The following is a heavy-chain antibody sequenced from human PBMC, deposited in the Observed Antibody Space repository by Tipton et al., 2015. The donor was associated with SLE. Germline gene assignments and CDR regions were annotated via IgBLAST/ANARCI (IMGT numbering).Heavy chain of an antibody. Sequence: GSLRLSCAASGFTFSSYEMNWVRQAPGKGLEWVSYISSSGSTIYYADSVKGRFTISSDNAKNSLYLQMNSLRAEDTAVYYCASFELVTYGMDVWGQGTTVTVSS. CDR1: GFTFSSYE. J-gene: IGHJ6*02. V-gene: IGHV3-48*03. D-gene: IGHD3-3*02. CDR2: ISSSGSTI. CDR3: ASFELVTYGMDV.